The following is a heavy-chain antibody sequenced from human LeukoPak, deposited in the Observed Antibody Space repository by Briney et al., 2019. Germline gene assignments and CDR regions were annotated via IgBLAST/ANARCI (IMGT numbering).Heavy chain of an antibody. CDR3: VGYCSGGNCPNAFDI. CDR1: GFTSSNAW. J-gene: IGHJ3*02. D-gene: IGHD2-15*01. CDR2: IKSKTDGGTT. Sequence: GGSRRLSCAPSGFTSSNAWMSWVRHAPGNGMEWLGRIKSKTDGGTTDYAAPVKGRFTISRDDSKNTLYLQMNSLKTEDTAVYYCVGYCSGGNCPNAFDIWGQGTMVTVSS. V-gene: IGHV3-15*01.